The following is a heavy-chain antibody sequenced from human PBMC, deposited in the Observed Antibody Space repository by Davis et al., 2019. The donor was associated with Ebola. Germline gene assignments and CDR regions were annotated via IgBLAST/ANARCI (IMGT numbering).Heavy chain of an antibody. CDR1: GFTVSSNY. D-gene: IGHD3-22*01. CDR3: ARSTYYYDSSGYYFDY. Sequence: GESLKISCAASGFTVSSNYMSWVRQAPGKGLEWVSVISSGGSTYYADSVKGRFTISRDNAKNSLYLQMNSLRDEDTAVYYCARSTYYYDSSGYYFDYWGQGTLVTVSS. J-gene: IGHJ4*02. V-gene: IGHV3-66*01. CDR2: ISSGGST.